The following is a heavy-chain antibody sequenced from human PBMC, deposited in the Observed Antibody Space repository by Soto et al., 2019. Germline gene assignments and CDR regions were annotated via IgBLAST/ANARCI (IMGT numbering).Heavy chain of an antibody. CDR3: ARGPGYDFWSGYYTGYYYYGMDV. V-gene: IGHV4-34*01. Sequence: KPSETLSLTCAVYGGSFSGYYWSWIRQPPGKGLEWIGEINHSGSTNYNPSLKSRVTISVDTSKNQFSLKLSSVTAADTAVYYCARGPGYDFWSGYYTGYYYYGMDVWGQGTTVTVSS. D-gene: IGHD3-3*01. CDR1: GGSFSGYY. J-gene: IGHJ6*02. CDR2: INHSGST.